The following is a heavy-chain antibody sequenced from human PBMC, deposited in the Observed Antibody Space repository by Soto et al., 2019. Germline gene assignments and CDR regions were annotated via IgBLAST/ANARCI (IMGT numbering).Heavy chain of an antibody. CDR3: AKIAYYDILSGPRKYNWFDP. J-gene: IGHJ5*02. Sequence: PGGSLRLSCAASGFTFSSYAMSWVRQAPRKGLEWVSAISGSGGSTYYADSVKGRFTISRDNSKNTLYLQMNSLRVEDTAVYYCAKIAYYDILSGPRKYNWFDPWGQGTLVTVSS. V-gene: IGHV3-23*01. D-gene: IGHD3-9*01. CDR1: GFTFSSYA. CDR2: ISGSGGST.